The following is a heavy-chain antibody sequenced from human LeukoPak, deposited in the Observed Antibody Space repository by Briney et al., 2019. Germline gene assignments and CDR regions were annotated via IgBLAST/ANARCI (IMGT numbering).Heavy chain of an antibody. J-gene: IGHJ5*02. Sequence: SETLSLTCTVSGGSISSSSHYWDWIRQPPGKGLEWIGSIYYSGSTYYNPSLKSRVTISVDTSKNQFSLKLSSVTVADTAVYYCARGRPPRYSSSSQGRWFDPWGQGTLVTVSS. CDR2: IYYSGST. V-gene: IGHV4-39*07. CDR3: ARGRPPRYSSSSQGRWFDP. CDR1: GGSISSSSHY. D-gene: IGHD6-6*01.